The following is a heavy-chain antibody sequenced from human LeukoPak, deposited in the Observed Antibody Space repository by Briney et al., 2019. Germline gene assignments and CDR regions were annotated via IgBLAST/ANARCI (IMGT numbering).Heavy chain of an antibody. CDR2: IYYSGST. CDR3: ARSAGITGTRAWFDP. Sequence: KPSETLSLTCTVSGGSISSYYWSWIRQPPGKGLEWIGYIYYSGSTNYNPSLKSRVPISVDTSKNQFSLKLSSVTAADTAVYYCARSAGITGTRAWFDPWGQGTPVTVSS. D-gene: IGHD1-20*01. CDR1: GGSISSYY. V-gene: IGHV4-59*08. J-gene: IGHJ5*02.